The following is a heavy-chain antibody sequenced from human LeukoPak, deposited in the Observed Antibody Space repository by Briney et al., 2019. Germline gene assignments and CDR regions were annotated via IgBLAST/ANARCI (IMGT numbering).Heavy chain of an antibody. J-gene: IGHJ4*02. V-gene: IGHV6-1*01. D-gene: IGHD4-17*01. CDR2: TYYRSRWYN. CDR1: GDSVSSNSVT. CDR3: ARSISVTHDY. Sequence: SQTLSLTCAISGDSVSSNSVTWNWIRQSPSRGLEWLGRTYYRSRWYNDYAVSVRSRITISPDTSKNQFSLQLNSVTPEDTAVYYCARSISVTHDYWGQGTLVTVSS.